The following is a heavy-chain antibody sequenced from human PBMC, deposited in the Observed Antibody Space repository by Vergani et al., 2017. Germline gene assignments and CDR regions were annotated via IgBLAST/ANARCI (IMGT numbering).Heavy chain of an antibody. V-gene: IGHV3-30-3*01. CDR2: ISYDGSNK. CDR1: GFTFSSYA. J-gene: IGHJ4*02. D-gene: IGHD4-17*01. Sequence: QVQLVESGGGVVQPGRSLRLSCAASGFTFSSYAMHWVRQAPGKGLEWVAVISYDGSNKYYADSVKGRFTISRDNSKNTLYLQMNSLRAEDTAVYYCARGASGDYVSSFDYWGQGTLVTFSS. CDR3: ARGASGDYVSSFDY.